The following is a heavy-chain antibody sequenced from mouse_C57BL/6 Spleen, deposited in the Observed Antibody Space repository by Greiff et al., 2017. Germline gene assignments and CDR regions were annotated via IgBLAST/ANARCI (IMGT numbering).Heavy chain of an antibody. Sequence: QVQLKESGAELVKPGASVKISCKASGYAFSSYWMNWVKQRPGKGLEWIGQIYPGDGDTNYNGKFKGKATLTADKSSSTAYMQLSSLTSEDSAVYFCARAHFITTVHYFDYWGQGTTLTVSS. D-gene: IGHD1-1*01. CDR1: GYAFSSYW. V-gene: IGHV1-80*01. CDR2: IYPGDGDT. J-gene: IGHJ2*01. CDR3: ARAHFITTVHYFDY.